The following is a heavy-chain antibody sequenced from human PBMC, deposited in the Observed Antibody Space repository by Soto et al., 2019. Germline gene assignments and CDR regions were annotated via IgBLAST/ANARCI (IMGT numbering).Heavy chain of an antibody. CDR3: ARDVVRSNGGDS. CDR1: GGTFSTSS. V-gene: IGHV1-69*01. CDR2: IIPIFSKT. Sequence: QVQLVQSGAEVKEPGTSVKVSCKASGGTFSTSSFVWVRQGPGQGLEWMGGIIPIFSKTNVAQKFQGRITFTADESTRTAYMELSSLRSEDTAIYYCARDVVRSNGGDSWGQGTLVTVSS. D-gene: IGHD2-8*01. J-gene: IGHJ4*02.